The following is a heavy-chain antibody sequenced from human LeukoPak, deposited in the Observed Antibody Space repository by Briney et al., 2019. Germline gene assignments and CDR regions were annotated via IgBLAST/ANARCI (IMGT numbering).Heavy chain of an antibody. CDR2: ITTSGNYI. V-gene: IGHV3-21*01. J-gene: IGHJ4*02. D-gene: IGHD3-10*01. CDR1: GFTFSSFT. CDR3: ARGLGFGESIK. Sequence: GRSLRLSCAASGFTFSSFTMNWIRQAPGKGLEWVSSITTSGNYIAYADSVKGRFTISRDNAKNSLYLQMNGLRAEDTAVYYCARGLGFGESIKWGQGTLVTVSS.